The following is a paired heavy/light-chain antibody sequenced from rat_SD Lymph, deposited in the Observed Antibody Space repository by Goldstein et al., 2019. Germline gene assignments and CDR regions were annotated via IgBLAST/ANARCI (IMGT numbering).Light chain of an antibody. V-gene: IGKV12S34*01. CDR2: DAN. CDR3: QQYNNYNT. Sequence: DIQMTQSPASLSASLGETVTIECRASEDIYSNLAWYQQKPGNSPQLLIYDANSLADGVPSRFSGSGSGTQYSLKINSLQSEDVASYFCQQYNNYNTFGAGTKLELK. J-gene: IGKJ2-1*01. CDR1: EDIYSN.
Heavy chain of an antibody. Sequence: QVTLKESGPGMLQPSKTLSLTCSFSGFSLSTSGMVVSWIRQPSGKSLEWLAAIDWDGDKYYNPSLKSRLTVSKDTSNTQVFLKITSVDIADTATYYCARSQLGAGDYWGQGVMVTVSS. D-gene: IGHD5-1*01. CDR1: GFSLSTSGMV. CDR2: IDWDGDK. CDR3: ARSQLGAGDY. J-gene: IGHJ2*01. V-gene: IGHV8S18*01.